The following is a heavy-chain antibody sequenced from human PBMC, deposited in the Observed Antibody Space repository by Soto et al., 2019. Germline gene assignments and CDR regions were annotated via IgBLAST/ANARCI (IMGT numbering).Heavy chain of an antibody. CDR3: ARDSRATGAGAFDI. V-gene: IGHV3-30-3*01. J-gene: IGHJ3*02. Sequence: QVQLVESGGGVVQPGRSLRLSCAASGFTFSSYAMHWVRQAPGKGLEWVAVISYDGSNIYYADSVKGRFTISRDNSKNTLYLQMSRMRAEDTAAHYCARDSRATGAGAFDIWGLGTMVTVSS. CDR2: ISYDGSNI. CDR1: GFTFSSYA. D-gene: IGHD1-26*01.